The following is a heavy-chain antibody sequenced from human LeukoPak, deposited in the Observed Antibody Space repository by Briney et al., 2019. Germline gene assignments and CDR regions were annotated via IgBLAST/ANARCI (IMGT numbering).Heavy chain of an antibody. V-gene: IGHV4-4*02. Sequence: SGTLSLTCAVSGVSISSGYWWSWVRQPPGKGLEWIGEIHHSGSTNYNPSLKSRVTISVDTSKNQFFLKLSSVTAADTAVYYCARGGLDYYGSGSYRRGNWFDPWGQGTLVTVSS. J-gene: IGHJ5*02. CDR1: GVSISSGYW. CDR3: ARGGLDYYGSGSYRRGNWFDP. D-gene: IGHD3-10*01. CDR2: IHHSGST.